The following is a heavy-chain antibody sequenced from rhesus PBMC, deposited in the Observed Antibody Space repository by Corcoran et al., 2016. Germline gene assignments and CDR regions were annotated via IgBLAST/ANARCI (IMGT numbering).Heavy chain of an antibody. CDR2: IYWESDK. V-gene: IGHV2-1*01. D-gene: IGHD4-29*01. J-gene: IGHJ2*01. CDR1: GFSLSTRGMG. CDR3: ARRRRTVATTVNWYFDI. Sequence: QVTLKESGPALVKPTQTLTLTCTFSGFSLSTRGMGVGWIRSPPGKTLAWLAHIYWESDKRYSTSMKSRRTISKDTSKNQVVLTMTNRDPVDTATYYCARRRRTVATTVNWYFDIWGPGTPITISS.